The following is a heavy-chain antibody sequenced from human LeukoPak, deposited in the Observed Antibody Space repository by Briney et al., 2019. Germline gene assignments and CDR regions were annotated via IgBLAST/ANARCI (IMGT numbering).Heavy chain of an antibody. V-gene: IGHV4-39*07. CDR2: IYYSGST. CDR3: ARTRPGARLTMVENYYYYYMDV. D-gene: IGHD3-10*01. Sequence: SETLSLTCTVSGGSISSSSYYWGWIRQPPGKGLEWIGSIYYSGSTYYNPSLKSRVTISVDTSKNQFSLKLSSVTAADTAVYYCARTRPGARLTMVENYYYYYMDVWGKGTTVTISS. CDR1: GGSISSSSYY. J-gene: IGHJ6*03.